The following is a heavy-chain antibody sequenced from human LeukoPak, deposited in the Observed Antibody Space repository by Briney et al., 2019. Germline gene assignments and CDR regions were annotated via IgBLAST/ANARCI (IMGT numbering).Heavy chain of an antibody. D-gene: IGHD1-1*01. CDR3: ARQFYGTTGTDY. Sequence: SETLSLTCAVYGGSFSGYYWSWIRQPPGKGLEWIGEINHSGSTNYNPSLKSRVTISVDTSKNQFSLKLSSVTAADTAVYYCARQFYGTTGTDYWGQGTLVTVSS. CDR1: GGSFSGYY. V-gene: IGHV4-34*01. J-gene: IGHJ4*02. CDR2: INHSGST.